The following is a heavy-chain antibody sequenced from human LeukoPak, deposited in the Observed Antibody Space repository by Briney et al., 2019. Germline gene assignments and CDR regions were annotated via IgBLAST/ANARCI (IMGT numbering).Heavy chain of an antibody. CDR1: GFTFSSYG. Sequence: GGTLRLSCAASGFTFSSYGMSWVRQAPGKGLEWVSAISGSGGSTYYADSVKGRFTISRDNSKNTLYLQMNSLRAEDTAVYYCAKGERPKMMVRGVIPFDYWGQGTLVTVSS. CDR3: AKGERPKMMVRGVIPFDY. J-gene: IGHJ4*02. CDR2: ISGSGGST. D-gene: IGHD3-10*01. V-gene: IGHV3-23*01.